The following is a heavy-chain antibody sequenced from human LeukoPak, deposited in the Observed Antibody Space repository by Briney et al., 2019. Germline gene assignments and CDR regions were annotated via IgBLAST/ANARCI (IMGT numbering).Heavy chain of an antibody. V-gene: IGHV3-74*01. CDR3: ARDRGMGETIDN. CDR1: GFTLSSYW. CDR2: INTDGSST. D-gene: IGHD3-16*01. J-gene: IGHJ4*02. Sequence: GGSLRLACAASGFTLSSYWMHWARQAPGKGLVWVSRINTDGSSTSYADSVKGRFTISRDNAKNTLYLQMNSLRAEDTAVYYCARDRGMGETIDNWGQGTLVTVSS.